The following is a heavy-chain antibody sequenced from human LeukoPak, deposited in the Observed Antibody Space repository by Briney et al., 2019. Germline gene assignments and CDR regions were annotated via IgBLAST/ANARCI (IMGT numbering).Heavy chain of an antibody. V-gene: IGHV1-69*05. CDR1: GGTFSSYA. D-gene: IGHD6-6*01. J-gene: IGHJ4*02. CDR2: IIPIFGTA. Sequence: GASVKVSCKASGGTFSSYAISWVRQAPGQGLEWMGGIIPIFGTANYAQKFQGRVTITTDESTSTAYMELSSLRSEDTAVYYCARGVAARRNYFDYWGQGTLVTVSS. CDR3: ARGVAARRNYFDY.